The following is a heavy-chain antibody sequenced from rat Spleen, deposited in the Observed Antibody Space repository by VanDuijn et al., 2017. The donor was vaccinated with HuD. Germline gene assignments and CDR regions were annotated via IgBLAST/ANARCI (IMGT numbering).Heavy chain of an antibody. V-gene: IGHV5-29*01. D-gene: IGHD1-2*01. J-gene: IGHJ4*01. CDR2: ISYDGIST. CDR3: ARRSSSVMDA. CDR1: GFSFSSNW. Sequence: EVQLVESGGGLVQPGRSLKLSCAASGFSFSSNWLNWIRQAPGEGLEWVATISYDGISTYYRDSVRGRFTISRDNAKSTLSLQMDSLRSEDTATYYCARRSSSVMDAWGQGASVTVSS.